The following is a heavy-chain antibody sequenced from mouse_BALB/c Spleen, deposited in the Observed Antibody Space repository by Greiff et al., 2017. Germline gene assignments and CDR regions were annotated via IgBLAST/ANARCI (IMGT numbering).Heavy chain of an antibody. D-gene: IGHD1-2*01. V-gene: IGHV5-12-2*01. CDR3: ARHYYGLDY. CDR1: GFTFSSYT. CDR2: ISNGGGST. Sequence: DVMLVESGGGLVQPGGSLKLSCAASGFTFSSYTMSWVRQTPEKRLEWVAYISNGGGSTYYPDTVKGRFTISRDNAKNTLYLQMSSLKSEDTAMYYCARHYYGLDYWGQGTTLTVSS. J-gene: IGHJ2*01.